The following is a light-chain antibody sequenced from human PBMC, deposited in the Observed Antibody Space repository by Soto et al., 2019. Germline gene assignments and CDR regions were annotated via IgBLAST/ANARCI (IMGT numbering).Light chain of an antibody. CDR1: SSDVGGYNY. CDR3: SSNTRSSLYV. Sequence: QSALTQPASVSGSPGQSITISCTGTSSDVGGYNYVSWHQQHPGKAPQLMIFEVSYRPSGGSDRFSGSKAGNTAYLTISGLQADDEADYYCSSNTRSSLYVFGTGTKLTVL. V-gene: IGLV2-14*01. CDR2: EVS. J-gene: IGLJ1*01.